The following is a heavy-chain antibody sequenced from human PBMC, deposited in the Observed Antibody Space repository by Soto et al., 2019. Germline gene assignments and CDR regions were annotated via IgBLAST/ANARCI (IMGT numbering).Heavy chain of an antibody. CDR3: ARSIPGTTSFDS. V-gene: IGHV3-72*01. Sequence: EVHLVESGGGLVQPGGSLRLSCAGSGFSFSDYYIDWVRQAPGKGLEGVGRSRDKGNSYSTDYAAAVKGRFTVSRDTSKNSLYLQMNSLKADDTALYYCARSIPGTTSFDSWGQGTLVTVSS. D-gene: IGHD1-7*01. CDR1: GFSFSDYY. J-gene: IGHJ4*02. CDR2: SRDKGNSYST.